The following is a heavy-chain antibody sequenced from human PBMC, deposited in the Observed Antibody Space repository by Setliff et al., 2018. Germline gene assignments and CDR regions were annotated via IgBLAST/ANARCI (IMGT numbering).Heavy chain of an antibody. Sequence: GGSLRLSCTASGFTFRKHALAWVRQAPGKGLQWVSSVSGSGMTGDYTDSVKGRFTVSRDSSKNTLYLQMNSLRAEDTAVYYCARGIVVVPAALDVWGKGTTVTVSS. D-gene: IGHD2-2*01. CDR1: GFTFRKHA. J-gene: IGHJ6*03. CDR2: VSGSGMTG. V-gene: IGHV3-23*01. CDR3: ARGIVVVPAALDV.